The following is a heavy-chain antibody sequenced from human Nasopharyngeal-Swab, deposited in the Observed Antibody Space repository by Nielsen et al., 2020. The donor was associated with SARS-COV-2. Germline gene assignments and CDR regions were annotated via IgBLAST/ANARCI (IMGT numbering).Heavy chain of an antibody. Sequence: VRQAPGKGLEWVAVISYDGSNKYYADSVKGRFTISGDNSKNTLYLKMNSLRAEDTAVYYCARAEGYSYGPLIYYYYMDVWGKGTTVTVSS. CDR3: ARAEGYSYGPLIYYYYMDV. D-gene: IGHD5-18*01. CDR2: ISYDGSNK. J-gene: IGHJ6*03. V-gene: IGHV3-30-3*01.